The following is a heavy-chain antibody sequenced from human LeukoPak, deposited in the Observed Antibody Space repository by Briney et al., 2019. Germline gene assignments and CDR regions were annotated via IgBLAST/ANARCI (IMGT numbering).Heavy chain of an antibody. CDR3: ARHKYNRLLWFGDVFGFLYWFDP. D-gene: IGHD3-10*01. CDR2: IYYSGST. CDR1: GGSISSSSYY. V-gene: IGHV4-39*01. Sequence: SETLSLTCTVSGGSISSSSYYWGWIRQPPGKGLEWIGSIYYSGSTYYNPSLKSRVTISVDTSKNQFSLKLSSVTAADTAVYYCARHKYNRLLWFGDVFGFLYWFDPWGQGTLVTVSS. J-gene: IGHJ5*02.